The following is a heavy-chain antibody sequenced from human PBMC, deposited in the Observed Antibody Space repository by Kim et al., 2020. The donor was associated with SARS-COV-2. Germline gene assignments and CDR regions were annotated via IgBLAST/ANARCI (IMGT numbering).Heavy chain of an antibody. Sequence: SETLFLTCAVYGGSFSGYYWSWIRQPPGKGLEWIGEINHSGSTNYNPSLKSRVTISVDTSKNQFSLKLSSVTAADTAVYYCARAPLLITMIPLTPGSYGMDVWGQGTTVTVSS. CDR1: GGSFSGYY. J-gene: IGHJ6*02. CDR2: INHSGST. V-gene: IGHV4-34*01. CDR3: ARAPLLITMIPLTPGSYGMDV. D-gene: IGHD3-22*01.